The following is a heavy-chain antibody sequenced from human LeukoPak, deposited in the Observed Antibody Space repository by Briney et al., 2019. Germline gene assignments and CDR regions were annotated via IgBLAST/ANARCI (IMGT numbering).Heavy chain of an antibody. CDR1: GGSISTYY. CDR2: IYHSGST. V-gene: IGHV4-4*02. Sequence: SETLSLTCTVSGGSISTYYWSWVRQPPGKGLEWIGEIYHSGSTNYNPSLKSRVTISVDKSKNQFSLKLSSVTAADTAVYYCARGISYYGMDVWGQGTTVTVSS. D-gene: IGHD3-3*01. J-gene: IGHJ6*02. CDR3: ARGISYYGMDV.